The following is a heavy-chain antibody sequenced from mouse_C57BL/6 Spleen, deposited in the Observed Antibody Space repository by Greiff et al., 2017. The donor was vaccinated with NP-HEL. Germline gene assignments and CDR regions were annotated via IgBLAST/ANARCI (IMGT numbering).Heavy chain of an antibody. V-gene: IGHV5-6*02. CDR3: ARRGSTYYYAMDY. J-gene: IGHJ4*01. D-gene: IGHD1-1*01. CDR2: ISSGGSYT. CDR1: GFTFSSYG. Sequence: DVMLVESGGDLVKPGGSLKLSCAASGFTFSSYGMSWVRQTPDKRLEWVATISSGGSYTYYPDSVKGRFTISRDNAKNTLYLQMSSLKSEDTAMYYCARRGSTYYYAMDYWGQGTSVTVSS.